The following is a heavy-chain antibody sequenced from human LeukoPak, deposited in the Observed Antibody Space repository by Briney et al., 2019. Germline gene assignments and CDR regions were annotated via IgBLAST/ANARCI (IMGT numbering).Heavy chain of an antibody. V-gene: IGHV3-74*01. D-gene: IGHD2-15*01. Sequence: GGSLRLSCAASGFTFGAYWMQWVRQPPGKGLVWVSRMSNDGRSTTYADSVKGRFAISRDNAKNTLYLQMNSLRVEDTAVYYCARLYCSGGSCSDYWGQGTLVTVSS. CDR2: MSNDGRST. CDR3: ARLYCSGGSCSDY. CDR1: GFTFGAYW. J-gene: IGHJ4*02.